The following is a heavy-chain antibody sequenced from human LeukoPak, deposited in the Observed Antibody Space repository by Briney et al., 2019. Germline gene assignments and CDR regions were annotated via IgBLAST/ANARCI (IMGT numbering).Heavy chain of an antibody. V-gene: IGHV4-4*02. D-gene: IGHD3-22*01. Sequence: SETLSLTCAVSGGSISSSNWWSWVRQPPGKGLEWIGEIYHSGSTNDNPSLKSRVTISVDKSKNQLSLKLSSVTAADTAVYYCARDYYDNSPYYYRWFDPWGLGTLVTVSS. CDR2: IYHSGST. J-gene: IGHJ5*02. CDR3: ARDYYDNSPYYYRWFDP. CDR1: GGSISSSNW.